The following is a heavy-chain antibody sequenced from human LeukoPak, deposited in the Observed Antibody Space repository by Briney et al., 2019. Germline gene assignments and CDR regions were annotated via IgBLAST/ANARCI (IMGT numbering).Heavy chain of an antibody. Sequence: PSETLSLTXTVSGYSISSGYYWGWIRQPPGKGLEWIGSIYHSGSTYYNPSLKSRVTISVDTSKNQFSLKLSSVTAADTAVYYCARDVAAHDFDYWGQGTLVTVSS. CDR3: ARDVAAHDFDY. CDR1: GYSISSGYY. CDR2: IYHSGST. J-gene: IGHJ4*02. D-gene: IGHD6-6*01. V-gene: IGHV4-38-2*02.